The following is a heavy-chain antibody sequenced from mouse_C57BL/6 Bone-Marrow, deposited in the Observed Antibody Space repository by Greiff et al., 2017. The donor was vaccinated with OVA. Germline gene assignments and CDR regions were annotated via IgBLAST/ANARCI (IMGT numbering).Heavy chain of an antibody. V-gene: IGHV1-80*01. CDR3: AREDYYGSSPHY. CDR1: GYAFSSYW. CDR2: IYPGDGDT. D-gene: IGHD1-1*01. J-gene: IGHJ2*01. Sequence: QVQLQQSGAELVKPGASVKISCKASGYAFSSYWMNWVKQRPGKGLEWIGQIYPGDGDTNYNGKFKGKATLTADKSSSTAYMQLSSLTSEDSAVYFCAREDYYGSSPHYWGRGTTLTVSS.